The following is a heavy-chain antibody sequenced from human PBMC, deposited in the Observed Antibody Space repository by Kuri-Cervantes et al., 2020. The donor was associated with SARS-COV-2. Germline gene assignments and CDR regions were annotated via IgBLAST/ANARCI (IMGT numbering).Heavy chain of an antibody. J-gene: IGHJ6*03. D-gene: IGHD3-10*01. CDR3: ARDINSYFFFYYLDV. CDR1: GGSFNNYY. CDR2: IKHNGNT. V-gene: IGHV4-34*01. Sequence: SETLSLTCAVYGGSFNNYYWSWVRQSPGKGLEWIGEIKHNGNTNYNPSLKSRVTISVDTSKNQFSLKLRSVTAADTAVYYCARDINSYFFFYYLDVWGKGTTVTVSS.